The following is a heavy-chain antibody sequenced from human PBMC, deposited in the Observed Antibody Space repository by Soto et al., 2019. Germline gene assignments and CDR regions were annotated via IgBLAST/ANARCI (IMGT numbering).Heavy chain of an antibody. J-gene: IGHJ4*02. V-gene: IGHV4-30-2*01. D-gene: IGHD4-17*01. CDR3: ARGMTTVTTFDY. CDR2: TYHSGST. CDR1: GGSISSGGYS. Sequence: QLQLQESGSGLVKPSQTLSLTCAVSGGSISSGGYSCNWIRQPPGKGLEWIGYTYHSGSTFYNPSLMSRVTVSVGRSKNQFSLKLSSVTAADTAVYYCARGMTTVTTFDYWGQGTLVTVSS.